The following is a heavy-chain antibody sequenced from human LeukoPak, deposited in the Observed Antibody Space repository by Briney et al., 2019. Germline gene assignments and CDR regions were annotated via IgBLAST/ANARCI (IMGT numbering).Heavy chain of an antibody. CDR2: IYHSGST. D-gene: IGHD3-10*01. CDR3: AREDGSYAFDI. Sequence: PSETLSLTCAVSGGSISSGGYSWSWIRQPPGKGLEWIGYIYHSGSTYYNPSLKSLVTISVDGSKNQFSLKLSSVTAADTAVYYCAREDGSYAFDIWGQGTMVTVSS. CDR1: GGSISSGGYS. V-gene: IGHV4-30-2*01. J-gene: IGHJ3*02.